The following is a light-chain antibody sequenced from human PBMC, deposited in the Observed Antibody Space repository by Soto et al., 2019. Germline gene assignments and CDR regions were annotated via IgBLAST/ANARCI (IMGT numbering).Light chain of an antibody. J-gene: IGLJ2*01. V-gene: IGLV1-44*01. CDR1: RSNIGGNA. CDR3: AAWDDSLSGHVV. Sequence: QSVLTQPPSVSGTPGQRVTISCSGSRSNIGGNAVTWYQQVPGTAPKLLIYANDQRPSGISDRFSGSKSSTSASLAISGLQSEDEADYYCAAWDDSLSGHVVFGGGTKLTVL. CDR2: AND.